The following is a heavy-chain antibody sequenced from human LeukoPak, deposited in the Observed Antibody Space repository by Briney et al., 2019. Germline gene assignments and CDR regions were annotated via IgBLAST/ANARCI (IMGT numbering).Heavy chain of an antibody. V-gene: IGHV4-59*01. D-gene: IGHD2/OR15-2a*01. CDR1: GGFITTYY. CDR2: IYHGGDT. CDR3: ARTQFYRRGSDH. Sequence: SETLSLTCTVPGGFITTYYWSWVRQSPGKGLEWIGYIYHGGDTNYNPSLKSRVTISVDTSKNQVSLTLNFVTAADTAVYYCARTQFYRRGSDHWGQGTLVTVSS. J-gene: IGHJ4*02.